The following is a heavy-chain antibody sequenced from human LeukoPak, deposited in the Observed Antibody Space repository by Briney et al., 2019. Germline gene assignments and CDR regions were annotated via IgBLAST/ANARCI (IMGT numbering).Heavy chain of an antibody. CDR1: GFTFGSHD. J-gene: IGHJ5*02. Sequence: GGSLRLSCAASGFTFGSHDMHWVRQAPGKGLEWVAFISYDGGKKDYADSVKGRFTISRDNSKNTLYLQMNSLRAEDTAVYYCARSDWFDPWGQGTLVIVSS. CDR3: ARSDWFDP. D-gene: IGHD2-21*01. V-gene: IGHV3-30*03. CDR2: ISYDGGKK.